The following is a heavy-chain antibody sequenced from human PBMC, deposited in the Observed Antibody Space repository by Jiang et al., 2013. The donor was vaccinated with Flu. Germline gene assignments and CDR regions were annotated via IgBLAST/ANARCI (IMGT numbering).Heavy chain of an antibody. V-gene: IGHV4-59*01. J-gene: IGHJ6*02. Sequence: GSGLVKPSETLSLTCTVSGGSISSYYWSWIRQPPGKGLEWIGYIYYSGSTNYNPSLKSRVTISVDTSKNQFSLKLSSVTAADTAVYYCARADRRVATIFAAHNYYYYGMDVWGRRDHGHRLL. D-gene: IGHD5-12*01. CDR2: IYYSGST. CDR1: GGSISSYY. CDR3: ARADRRVATIFAAHNYYYYGMDV.